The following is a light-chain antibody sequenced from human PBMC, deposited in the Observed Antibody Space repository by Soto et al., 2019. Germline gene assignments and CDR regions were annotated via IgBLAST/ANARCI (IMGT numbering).Light chain of an antibody. CDR3: QQYGSLYT. J-gene: IGKJ2*01. V-gene: IGKV3-20*01. Sequence: EIVLTQSPGTLSLSPGERATLSCRASQSVGSSYLAWYQQKPGQAPRLLIYGASSKATGTPDRFSGSGSGPDFTLTISLLEPEDFAVYYCQQYGSLYTFGQGTKLEIK. CDR2: GAS. CDR1: QSVGSSY.